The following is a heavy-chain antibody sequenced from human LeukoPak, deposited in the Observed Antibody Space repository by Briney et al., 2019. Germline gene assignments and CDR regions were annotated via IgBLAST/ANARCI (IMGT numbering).Heavy chain of an antibody. V-gene: IGHV1-69*13. CDR2: IIPIFGTA. D-gene: IGHD4-23*01. CDR1: GGTFSSYA. Sequence: ASVKVSCKASGGTFSSYAISWVRQAPGQGLEWMGGIIPIFGTANYAQKFQGRVTITADESTSTAYMELSSLRSEDTAVYYCASNNDYGGNSGGRAFDIWGQGTMVTVSS. CDR3: ASNNDYGGNSGGRAFDI. J-gene: IGHJ3*02.